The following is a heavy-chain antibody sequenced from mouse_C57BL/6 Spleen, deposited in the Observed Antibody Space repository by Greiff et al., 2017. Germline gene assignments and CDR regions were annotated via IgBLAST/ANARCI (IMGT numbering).Heavy chain of an antibody. CDR2: INPYNGDT. CDR3: ARWVYDGYYDAMDY. CDR1: GYSFTGYF. D-gene: IGHD2-3*01. Sequence: EVQLQQSGPELVKPGDSVKISCKASGYSFTGYFMNWVMQSHGKSLEWIGRINPYNGDTFYNQKFKGKATLTVDKSSSTAHMELRSLTSEDSAVYYCARWVYDGYYDAMDYWGQGTSVTVSS. V-gene: IGHV1-20*01. J-gene: IGHJ4*01.